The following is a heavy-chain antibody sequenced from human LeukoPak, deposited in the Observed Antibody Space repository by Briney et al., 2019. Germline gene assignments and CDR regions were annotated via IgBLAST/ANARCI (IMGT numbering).Heavy chain of an antibody. J-gene: IGHJ3*02. CDR1: GFSFSSYW. CDR2: IKHDGSEK. CDR3: ARGSATPGKRIVYAFDI. D-gene: IGHD2/OR15-2a*01. V-gene: IGHV3-7*01. Sequence: GGSLRLSCAASGFSFSSYWMSWVRQAPGKGLEWVANIKHDGSEKYYVDSVKGRFTISRDNAKNSLYLQMNSLRAEDTAVYYCARGSATPGKRIVYAFDIWGQGTMVTVSS.